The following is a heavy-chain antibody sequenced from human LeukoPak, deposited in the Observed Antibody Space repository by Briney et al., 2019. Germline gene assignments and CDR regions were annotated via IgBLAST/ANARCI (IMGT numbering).Heavy chain of an antibody. CDR2: IRSKAYGGTT. D-gene: IGHD6-6*01. CDR1: GSTLGDYA. CDR3: TTSGKSIAARQADY. V-gene: IGHV3-49*04. J-gene: IGHJ4*02. Sequence: GGSLRLSCTASGSTLGDYAMSWVRQAPGKGLEWVGFIRSKAYGGTTEYAASVKGRFTISRDDSKSIAYLQMNSLKTEDTAVYYCTTSGKSIAARQADYWGQGTLVTVSS.